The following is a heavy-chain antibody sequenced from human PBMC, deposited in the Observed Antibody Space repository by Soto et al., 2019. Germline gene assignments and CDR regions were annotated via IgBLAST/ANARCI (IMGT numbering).Heavy chain of an antibody. V-gene: IGHV3-11*03. J-gene: IGHJ4*02. CDR2: ISGGSSYT. Sequence: ESGGGLVKPGGSLRLSCAASGFSFGDSYMSWIRQSAGKGLEWLSYISGGSSYTKYAESVKGRFTISRDNARRSLFLQVNGLRADDTAIYYCAKTRVADSGYYFDQWGQGTMVTVSS. D-gene: IGHD3-10*01. CDR3: AKTRVADSGYYFDQ. CDR1: GFSFGDSY.